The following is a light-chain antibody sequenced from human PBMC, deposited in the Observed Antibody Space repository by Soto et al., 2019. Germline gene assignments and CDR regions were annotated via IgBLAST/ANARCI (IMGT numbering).Light chain of an antibody. V-gene: IGKV3-15*01. CDR1: QSVNNN. CDR3: QQYNTWPLT. CDR2: GAS. Sequence: EIVMTQSPATLSVSPGGRATLSCRASQSVNNNLAWYQQKPGQAPRLLIYGASARATGIPARFSGSGSGTEFTLTIRSLQSEDFAVYYCQQYNTWPLTFGGGTKVEIK. J-gene: IGKJ4*01.